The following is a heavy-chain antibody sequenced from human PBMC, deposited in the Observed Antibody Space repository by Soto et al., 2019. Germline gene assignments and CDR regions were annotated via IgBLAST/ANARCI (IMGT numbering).Heavy chain of an antibody. Sequence: GASVKVSCKASGYTFSNYDINWVRQAPGQGLEWMGRIIPNRGITNYAQKFQGRVTITADKSTSTAYMELSSLRSEDTAVYYCARGLDIVVVPAADSQITDWFDPWGQGTLVTVSS. CDR3: ARGLDIVVVPAADSQITDWFDP. V-gene: IGHV1-69*04. D-gene: IGHD2-2*03. CDR2: IIPNRGIT. CDR1: GYTFSNYD. J-gene: IGHJ5*02.